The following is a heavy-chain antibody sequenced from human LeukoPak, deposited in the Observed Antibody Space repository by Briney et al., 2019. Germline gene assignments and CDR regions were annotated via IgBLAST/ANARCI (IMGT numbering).Heavy chain of an antibody. CDR2: INHSGST. CDR1: GGSFSGYY. CDR3: ARGSGCSSTSRYRYYYYYMDV. D-gene: IGHD2-2*01. Sequence: SETLSLTCAVYGGSFSGYYWSWIRQPPGKGLEWIGEINHSGSTNYNPSLKSRVTISVDTSKNQFSLKLSSVTAADTAVYYCARGSGCSSTSRYRYYYYYMDVWGKGTTVTVSS. J-gene: IGHJ6*03. V-gene: IGHV4-34*01.